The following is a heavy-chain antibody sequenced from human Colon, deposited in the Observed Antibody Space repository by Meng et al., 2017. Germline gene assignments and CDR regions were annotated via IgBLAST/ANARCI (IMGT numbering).Heavy chain of an antibody. CDR2: IWYDGSNK. V-gene: IGHV3-33*01. Sequence: GESLKISCAASGFTFSSYGMHWVRQAPGKGLEWVAVIWYDGSNKYYADSVKGRFTISRDNSKNTLYLQMNSLRAEDTAVYYCARDLTRSRYSYGWGYWGQGTLVTVS. CDR1: GFTFSSYG. J-gene: IGHJ4*02. CDR3: ARDLTRSRYSYGWGY. D-gene: IGHD5-18*01.